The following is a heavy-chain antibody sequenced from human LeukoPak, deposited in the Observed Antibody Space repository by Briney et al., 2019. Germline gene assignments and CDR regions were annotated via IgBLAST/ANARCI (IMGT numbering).Heavy chain of an antibody. J-gene: IGHJ4*02. CDR3: ARWSYYDSFDY. V-gene: IGHV4-34*01. Sequence: SETLSLTCAVYGGSISGYYWSWIRQPPGKGLEWIGEINHSGSTNYNPSLKSRVTISVDTSKNQFSLKLSSVTAADTAVYYCARWSYYDSFDYWGQGTLVTVSS. CDR2: INHSGST. D-gene: IGHD3-22*01. CDR1: GGSISGYY.